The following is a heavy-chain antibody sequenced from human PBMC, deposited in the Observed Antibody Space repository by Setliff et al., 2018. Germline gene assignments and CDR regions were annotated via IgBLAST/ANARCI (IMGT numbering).Heavy chain of an antibody. D-gene: IGHD6-6*01. CDR2: INHRGST. V-gene: IGHV4-34*01. J-gene: IGHJ4*02. Sequence: SETLSLTCAAYGGTFSDYHWTCIRQSPEKGLEWIGEINHRGSTNYNPSLKSRVTISIDTSRDQFSLKLISMIAADTAVYYCARGRNIAARLLDSWGQGTLVTVSS. CDR3: ARGRNIAARLLDS. CDR1: GGTFSDYH.